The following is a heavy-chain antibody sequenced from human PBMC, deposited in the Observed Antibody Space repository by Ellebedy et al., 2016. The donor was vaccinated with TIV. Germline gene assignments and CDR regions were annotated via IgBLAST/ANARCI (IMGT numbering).Heavy chain of an antibody. V-gene: IGHV3-30*04. D-gene: IGHD3-22*01. CDR1: GFTFSSYA. CDR3: ARGPYYYDSSGYSVGFDY. CDR2: ISYDGSNK. J-gene: IGHJ4*02. Sequence: GGSLRLXXAASGFTFSSYAMHWVRQAPGKGLEWVAVISYDGSNKYYADSVKGRFTISRDNSKNTLYLQMNSLRAEDTAVYYCARGPYYYDSSGYSVGFDYWGQGTLVTVSS.